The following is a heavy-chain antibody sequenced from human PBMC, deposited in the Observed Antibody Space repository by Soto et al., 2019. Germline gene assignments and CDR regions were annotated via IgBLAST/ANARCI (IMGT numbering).Heavy chain of an antibody. CDR2: IYYSGST. D-gene: IGHD1-26*01. J-gene: IGHJ4*02. CDR3: ARSGGTFYDEYYFDY. CDR1: GGSISSSSYY. V-gene: IGHV4-39*01. Sequence: QLQLQESGPGLVKPSVTLSLTCTVSGGSISSSSYYWGWIRQPPGKGLEWVGSIYYSGSTYYNPSLESRVTITVDTSRNQFSLRLSSVTAADTSMSYCARSGGTFYDEYYFDYWGQGTLVTVSS.